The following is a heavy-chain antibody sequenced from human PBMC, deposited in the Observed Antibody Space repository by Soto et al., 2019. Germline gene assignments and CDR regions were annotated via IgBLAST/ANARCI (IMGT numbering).Heavy chain of an antibody. CDR2: ISGYNGHK. D-gene: IGHD2-21*02. V-gene: IGHV1-18*01. CDR1: GYALSSYG. J-gene: IGHJ6*02. CDR3: MRDQADLKTAIQSFYYYYGIDV. Sequence: QVQLVQSGTEVKRPGASVTVSCKASGYALSSYGINWVRQDPGQGLEWMGWISGYNGHKNYAQKFQRRVTMTTDTTTTTAYLDLSSLSSAYTAVYYCMRDQADLKTAIQSFYYYYGIDVWGQGTTVACSS.